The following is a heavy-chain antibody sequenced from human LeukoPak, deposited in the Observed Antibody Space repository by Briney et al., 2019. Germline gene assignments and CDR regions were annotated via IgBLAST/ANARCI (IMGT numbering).Heavy chain of an antibody. CDR1: GFTFSTHW. J-gene: IGHJ4*02. D-gene: IGHD3-16*01. V-gene: IGHV3-74*01. CDR2: IKGDGSST. CDR3: ARGGAVKF. Sequence: GGSLRLSCAASGFTFSTHWMHWVRDAQGKGLEWVARIKGDGSSTSYAGSVQGTFTISRDNAKNSLYLQMNSLRAEDTAVYYCARGGAVKFWGQGTLVTVSS.